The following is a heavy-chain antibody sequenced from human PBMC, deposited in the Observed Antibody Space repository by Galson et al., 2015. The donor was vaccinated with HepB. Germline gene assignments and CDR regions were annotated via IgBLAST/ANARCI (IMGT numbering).Heavy chain of an antibody. CDR1: GSTFSSYG. V-gene: IGHV3-30*18. D-gene: IGHD4-17*01. J-gene: IGHJ4*02. Sequence: SLRLSCAASGSTFSSYGMHWVRQAPGKGLEWVAVILYDGSNKYYADSVKGRFTISRDNSKNTLYLQMNSLRAEDTAVYYCAKGQDYGDFLYLFDYWGQGTLVTVSS. CDR3: AKGQDYGDFLYLFDY. CDR2: ILYDGSNK.